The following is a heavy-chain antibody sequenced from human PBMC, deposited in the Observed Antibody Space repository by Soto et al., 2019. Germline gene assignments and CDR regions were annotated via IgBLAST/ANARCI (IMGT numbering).Heavy chain of an antibody. Sequence: PGESLKISCKGSGYSFTSYWIGWVRQMPGKGLEWMGIIYPGDSDTRYSPSFQGQVTISADKSISTAYLQWSSLKASDTAMDYCAVRQYYDLWSGYYSAYDAFDIWGKGTMVTVSS. D-gene: IGHD3-3*01. V-gene: IGHV5-51*01. CDR2: IYPGDSDT. J-gene: IGHJ3*02. CDR1: GYSFTSYW. CDR3: AVRQYYDLWSGYYSAYDAFDI.